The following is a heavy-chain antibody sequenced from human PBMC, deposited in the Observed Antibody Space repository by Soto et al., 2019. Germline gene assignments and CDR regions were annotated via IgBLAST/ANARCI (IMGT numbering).Heavy chain of an antibody. Sequence: EVQLLESGGGLVQPGGSLRLSCAASGFTFSSFVMSWVRQAPGKGLEWVSGISGSGGSTYYADSVEGRFTISRDNSKNTLYLQMNSLRGEDTAVYYCAKDRKSGSGWYCAYWGQGPLVTAAS. J-gene: IGHJ4*02. CDR3: AKDRKSGSGWYCAY. D-gene: IGHD6-19*01. CDR2: ISGSGGST. V-gene: IGHV3-23*01. CDR1: GFTFSSFV.